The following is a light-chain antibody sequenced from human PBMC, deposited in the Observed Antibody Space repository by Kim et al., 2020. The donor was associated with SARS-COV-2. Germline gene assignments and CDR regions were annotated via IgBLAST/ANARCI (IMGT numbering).Light chain of an antibody. V-gene: IGLV3-1*01. J-gene: IGLJ2*01. Sequence: LSPGQTASITCSGDKLGDKFACWYQQKPGQSPVLVIYQDSKRPSGIPERFSGSNSGNTATLTISGTQAMDEADYYCQAWDSSTVVFGGGTQLTVL. CDR3: QAWDSSTVV. CDR2: QDS. CDR1: KLGDKF.